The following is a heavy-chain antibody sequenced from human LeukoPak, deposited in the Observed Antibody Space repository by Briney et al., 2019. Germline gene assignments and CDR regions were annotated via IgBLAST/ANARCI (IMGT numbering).Heavy chain of an antibody. CDR1: GFTFSSYA. J-gene: IGHJ5*02. V-gene: IGHV3-23*01. CDR2: ISGSGGST. Sequence: PGGSLRLSCAASGFTFSSYAMSWVRQAPGKGLEWVSAISGSGGSTYYADSVKGRFTISRDNSKNTLYLQMNSLRAEDTAVYYCARDRRDVLLWFGVSNWFDPWGQGTLVTVSS. D-gene: IGHD3-10*01. CDR3: ARDRRDVLLWFGVSNWFDP.